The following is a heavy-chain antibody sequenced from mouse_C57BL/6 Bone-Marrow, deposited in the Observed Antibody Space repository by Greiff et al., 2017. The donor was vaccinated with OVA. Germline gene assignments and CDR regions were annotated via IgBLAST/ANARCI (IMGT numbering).Heavy chain of an antibody. CDR1: GFTFSDYG. J-gene: IGHJ1*03. Sequence: EVMLVESGGGLVKPGGSLKLSCAASGFTFSDYGMHWVRQAPEKGLEWVAYISSGSSTIYYADTVKGRFTISRDNATNTLFLQMTSLRSEDTAMYYCARGEVWLRRDWYFDVWGTGTTVTVSS. D-gene: IGHD2-2*01. CDR3: ARGEVWLRRDWYFDV. CDR2: ISSGSSTI. V-gene: IGHV5-17*01.